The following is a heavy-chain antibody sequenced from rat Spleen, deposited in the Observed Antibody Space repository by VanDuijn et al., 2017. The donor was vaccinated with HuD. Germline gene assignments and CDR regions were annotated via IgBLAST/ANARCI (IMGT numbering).Heavy chain of an antibody. Sequence: EVQLVDSGGGLVQPGRSLKLSCVASGFTFSDYNMAWVRQAPKKGLEWVASISYDGSSTYYRDSLKGRLTISRDNAKKTLYLQMDSLRSEDTATYYCARPGGYFYSTYMGFVYWGQGTLVTVSS. V-gene: IGHV5-7*01. J-gene: IGHJ3*01. CDR1: GFTFSDYN. CDR3: ARPGGYFYSTYMGFVY. D-gene: IGHD1-2*01. CDR2: ISYDGSST.